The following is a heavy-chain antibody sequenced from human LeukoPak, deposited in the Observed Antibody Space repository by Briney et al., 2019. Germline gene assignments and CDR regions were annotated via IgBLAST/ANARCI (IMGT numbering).Heavy chain of an antibody. D-gene: IGHD3-10*01. CDR1: GFTFSSYE. CDR2: ISYEVSNT. CDR3: VKDRYDSGIRMRSFLDH. J-gene: IGHJ4*02. Sequence: PGGSLRLSCAASGFTFSSYEMNWVRQAPGKGLEWVSTISYEVSNTYYADSVKGRFTISRDHSKQTLYLQMNSLRTDDTAVYYCVKDRYDSGIRMRSFLDHWGQGTLVTVSS. V-gene: IGHV3-30*18.